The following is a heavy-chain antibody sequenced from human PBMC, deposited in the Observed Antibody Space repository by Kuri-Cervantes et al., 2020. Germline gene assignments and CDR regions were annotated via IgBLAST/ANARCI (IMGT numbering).Heavy chain of an antibody. CDR3: ARRGDYYDILTGFTDAFDI. V-gene: IGHV1-2*04. CDR2: INPNSGGT. CDR1: GYTLTELS. D-gene: IGHD3-9*01. J-gene: IGHJ3*02. Sequence: ASVKVSCKVSGYTLTELSMHWVRQAPGQGLEWMGWINPNSGGTNYAQKFQGWVTMTRDTSISTAYMELSRLRSDDTAVYYCARRGDYYDILTGFTDAFDIWGQGTMVTISS.